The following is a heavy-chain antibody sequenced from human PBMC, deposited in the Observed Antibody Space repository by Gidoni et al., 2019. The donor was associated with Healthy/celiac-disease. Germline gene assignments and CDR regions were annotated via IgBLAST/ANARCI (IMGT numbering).Heavy chain of an antibody. J-gene: IGHJ6*02. V-gene: IGHV3-66*02. CDR2: IYSGGST. CDR3: AREYGSGSYFDYYYGMDV. CDR1: GFPVSSHY. D-gene: IGHD3-10*01. Sequence: EVQLVESGGGLVQPGGSLSLSCAASGFPVSSHYMSWVRQAPGKGLEWVSVIYSGGSTYYADSVKGRFTISRDNSKNTLYLQMNSLRAEDTAVYYCAREYGSGSYFDYYYGMDVWGQGTTVTVSS.